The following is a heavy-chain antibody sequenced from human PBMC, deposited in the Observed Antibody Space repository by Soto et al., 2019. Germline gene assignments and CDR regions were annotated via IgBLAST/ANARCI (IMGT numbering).Heavy chain of an antibody. CDR2: IYWDDDK. CDR1: GFSLSTSGVG. J-gene: IGHJ6*03. CDR3: AHKIWFGELSYYYYMDV. Sequence: ESGPTLVNPTQTLTLTCTFSGFSLSTSGVGVGWIRQPPGKALEWLALIYWDDDKRYSPSLKSRLTITKDTSKNQVVLTMTNMDPVDTATYYCAHKIWFGELSYYYYMDVWGKGTTVTVS. D-gene: IGHD3-10*01. V-gene: IGHV2-5*02.